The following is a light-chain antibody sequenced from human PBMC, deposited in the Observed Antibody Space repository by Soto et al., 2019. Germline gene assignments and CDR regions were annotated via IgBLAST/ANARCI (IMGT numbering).Light chain of an antibody. Sequence: ALAQPPSASGSPGQSVTISCTGTSNDDGGYDYVSWYQQHPGKAPKLIIYEVTIRPSGVSDRFSGSKSGHTASLTVSGLQAEDEADYYCSSYRGANPSEVFGTGTQGTVL. J-gene: IGLJ1*01. CDR2: EVT. V-gene: IGLV2-8*01. CDR1: SNDDGGYDY. CDR3: SSYRGANPSEV.